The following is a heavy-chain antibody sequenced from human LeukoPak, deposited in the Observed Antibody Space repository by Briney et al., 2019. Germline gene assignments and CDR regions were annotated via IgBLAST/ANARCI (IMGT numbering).Heavy chain of an antibody. J-gene: IGHJ4*02. D-gene: IGHD2-2*01. Sequence: GGSLRLSCAASGFTFTNYAMSWVRQAPGKGLEWVSSITGSGDSAYYADSVKGRFTISGDNSKDTLYLQMNSLRAEDTAIYFCAKDEAWRPAADWGQGTLVTVSS. CDR1: GFTFTNYA. V-gene: IGHV3-23*01. CDR2: ITGSGDSA. CDR3: AKDEAWRPAAD.